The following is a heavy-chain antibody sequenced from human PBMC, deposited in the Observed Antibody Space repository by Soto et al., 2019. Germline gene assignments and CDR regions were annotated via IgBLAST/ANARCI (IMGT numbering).Heavy chain of an antibody. Sequence: EVQLVESGGGLVQPGGSLRLSCAASGFTFSSYNMNWVRQAPGKGLEWISDISLSSSTIFYADSVKGRFTISRDNAKNSLYLQMNSLRAEDTAVYYCARDSRNYHYYMHVWGKGTTVTVSS. CDR2: ISLSSSTI. CDR1: GFTFSSYN. J-gene: IGHJ6*03. V-gene: IGHV3-48*01. CDR3: ARDSRNYHYYMHV.